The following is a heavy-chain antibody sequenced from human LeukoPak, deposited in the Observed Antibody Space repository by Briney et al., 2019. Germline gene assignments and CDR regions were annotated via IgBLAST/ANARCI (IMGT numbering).Heavy chain of an antibody. CDR3: ASFRYCSGGSCYSLSRDYYYYGMDV. CDR2: FDPEDGET. J-gene: IGHJ6*02. CDR1: GYTLTELS. V-gene: IGHV1-24*01. D-gene: IGHD2-15*01. Sequence: WASVKVSCKVSGYTLTELSMHWVRQAPGKGLEWMGGFDPEDGETIYAQKFQGRVTITADESTSTAYMELSSLRSEDTAVYYCASFRYCSGGSCYSLSRDYYYYGMDVWGQGTTVTVSS.